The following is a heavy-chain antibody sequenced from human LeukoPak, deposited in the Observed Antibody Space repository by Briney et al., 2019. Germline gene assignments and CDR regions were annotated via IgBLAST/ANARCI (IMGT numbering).Heavy chain of an antibody. CDR1: GGSISSSSYY. CDR2: IYYSGST. V-gene: IGHV4-39*01. Sequence: KPSETLSLTCTVSGGSISSSSYYWGWIRQPPGKGLEWIGSIYYSGSTYYNPSLKSRVTISVDTSKNQFSLKLSSVTAADTAVYYCARVIAYYYYYFDYWGQGTLVTVSS. D-gene: IGHD3-10*01. J-gene: IGHJ4*02. CDR3: ARVIAYYYYYFDY.